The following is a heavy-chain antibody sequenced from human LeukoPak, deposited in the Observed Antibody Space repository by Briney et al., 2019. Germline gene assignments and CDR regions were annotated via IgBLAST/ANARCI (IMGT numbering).Heavy chain of an antibody. D-gene: IGHD3-9*01. J-gene: IGHJ4*02. CDR3: ARALPLDYDILTGYSEYYFDY. CDR1: GGSISSGGYS. V-gene: IGHV4-30-2*01. Sequence: SQTLSLTCAVSGGSISSGGYSWSWIRQPPGKGLEWIGYIYHSGSTYYNPSLKSRVTISVDRSKNQFSLKLSSVTAADTAVYYCARALPLDYDILTGYSEYYFDYWGQGTLVTVSS. CDR2: IYHSGST.